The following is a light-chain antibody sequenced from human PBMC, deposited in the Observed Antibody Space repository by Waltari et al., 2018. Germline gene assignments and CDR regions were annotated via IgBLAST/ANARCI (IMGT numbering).Light chain of an antibody. J-gene: IGKJ2*01. Sequence: VVLTQSPATLSVSPGDRATLSCRASQSVSTNLAWYQQKPGQAPRLLIFAASTRATGVPVRFSGSGSGTEFTLSISSLQSEDCAVYYCHQYDKWPPRYTFGPGTRLDIK. CDR2: AAS. V-gene: IGKV3-15*01. CDR3: HQYDKWPPRYT. CDR1: QSVSTN.